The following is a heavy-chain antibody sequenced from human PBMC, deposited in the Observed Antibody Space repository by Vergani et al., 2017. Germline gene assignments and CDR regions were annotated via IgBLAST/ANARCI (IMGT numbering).Heavy chain of an antibody. V-gene: IGHV4-61*02. CDR1: GGSISGVRYY. CDR2: NYYSGRT. D-gene: IGHD3-22*01. CDR3: ARSSAVGGTIDS. Sequence: QLQLQESGPGLVKPSETLSLICTVSGGSISGVRYYLSWVRQPAGKGLEWIGRNYYSGRTNYNPDLESRVTISGDTSKNTFSLKLNSVTAADTAIYYCARSSAVGGTIDSWGQGTMVSVSS. J-gene: IGHJ4*02.